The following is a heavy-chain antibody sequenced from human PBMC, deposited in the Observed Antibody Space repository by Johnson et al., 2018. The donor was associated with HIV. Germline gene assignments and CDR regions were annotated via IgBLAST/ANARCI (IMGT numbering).Heavy chain of an antibody. CDR2: IRYDGSNK. Sequence: QVQLVESGGGVVQPGRSLRLSCAVSGFTFSSFGMHWVRQAPGKGLEWMAFIRYDGSNKYYADSVKGRFTISRDNSTNTLYLQMKSLRAEDTAVYYCATSLCYYDSSGCSFDAFDIWGQGTLVTVSS. CDR3: ATSLCYYDSSGCSFDAFDI. D-gene: IGHD3-22*01. CDR1: GFTFSSFG. V-gene: IGHV3-30*02. J-gene: IGHJ3*02.